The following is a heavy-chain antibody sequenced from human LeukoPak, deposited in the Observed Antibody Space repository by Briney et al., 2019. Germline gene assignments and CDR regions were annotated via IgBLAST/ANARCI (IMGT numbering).Heavy chain of an antibody. D-gene: IGHD5-18*01. Sequence: SETLSLTCAVYGGSFSGYYWSCIPHPAWKGLEGMGEINHRGSTNYNPFLKSRVTISVDTSNNQFSLKLSSVTAADTAVYYCARRPTRTWIQLWSAYNWFDPWGQGTLVTVSS. CDR1: GGSFSGYY. V-gene: IGHV4-34*01. CDR3: ARRPTRTWIQLWSAYNWFDP. J-gene: IGHJ5*02. CDR2: INHRGST.